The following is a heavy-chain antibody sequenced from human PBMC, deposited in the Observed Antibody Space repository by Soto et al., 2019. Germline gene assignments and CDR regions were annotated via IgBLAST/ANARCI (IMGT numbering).Heavy chain of an antibody. Sequence: GASVKVSCKASGYNFISYGLSWVRPAPGQGIEWVGWLSAFTGKADYAQILQDRVTMTTDTSTSTAYMELRSLRSDDTAVYYCARDQRYYGSGYYYSDSWGQGTLVTVSS. CDR2: LSAFTGKA. V-gene: IGHV1-18*04. J-gene: IGHJ1*01. D-gene: IGHD3-10*01. CDR1: GYNFISYG. CDR3: ARDQRYYGSGYYYSDS.